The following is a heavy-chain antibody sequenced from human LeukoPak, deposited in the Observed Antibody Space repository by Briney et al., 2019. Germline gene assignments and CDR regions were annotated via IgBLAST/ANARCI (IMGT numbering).Heavy chain of an antibody. V-gene: IGHV1-24*01. CDR1: GYTLTELS. J-gene: IGHJ3*02. CDR2: FDPEDGET. CDR3: ARAPQWLVFATGDDAFDI. Sequence: ASVKVSCKVSGYTLTELSMHWVRQAPGKGLEWMGGFDPEDGETIYAQKFQGRVTMTRDTSISTAYMELSRLRSDDTAVYYCARAPQWLVFATGDDAFDIWGQGTMVTVSS. D-gene: IGHD6-19*01.